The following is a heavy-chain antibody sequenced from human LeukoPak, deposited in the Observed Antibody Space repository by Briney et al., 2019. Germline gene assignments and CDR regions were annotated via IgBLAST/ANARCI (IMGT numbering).Heavy chain of an antibody. CDR1: GFTFSSYA. CDR3: AARLGGFLEWLLHY. J-gene: IGHJ4*02. CDR2: ISGSGGST. Sequence: GGSPRLSCAASGFTFSSYAMSWVRQAPGKGLEWVSAISGSGGSTYYADSVKGRFTISRDNSKNTLYLQMNSLRAEDTAVYYCAARLGGFLEWLLHYWGQGTLVTVSS. V-gene: IGHV3-23*01. D-gene: IGHD3-3*01.